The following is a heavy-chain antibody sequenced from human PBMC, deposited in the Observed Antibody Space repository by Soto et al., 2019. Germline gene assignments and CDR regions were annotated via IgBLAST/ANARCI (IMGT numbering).Heavy chain of an antibody. CDR1: GFTFSSYW. V-gene: IGHV3-7*01. Sequence: GGSLRLSCAASGFTFSSYWMSWVRQAPGKGLEWVANIKQDGSEKYHVDSVKGRFTISRDNAKNSLYLQMNSLRAEDTAVYYCARLKYSSSWYNPHFDYWGQGTLVTVS. CDR3: ARLKYSSSWYNPHFDY. CDR2: IKQDGSEK. D-gene: IGHD6-13*01. J-gene: IGHJ4*02.